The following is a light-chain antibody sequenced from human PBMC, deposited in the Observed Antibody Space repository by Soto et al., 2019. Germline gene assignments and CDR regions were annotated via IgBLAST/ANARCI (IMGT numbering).Light chain of an antibody. J-gene: IGLJ1*01. CDR2: DVS. CDR1: SSDVGDYNY. CDR3: SSYTSSSTLV. Sequence: QSVLTQPASVSGSPGQSITISCTGTSSDVGDYNYVSWYQQHPGKAPKVMIYDVSNRPSGVSNRFSGSKSGNTASLTISGLQAEDEADYCCSSYTSSSTLVFGTGTKVTVL. V-gene: IGLV2-14*01.